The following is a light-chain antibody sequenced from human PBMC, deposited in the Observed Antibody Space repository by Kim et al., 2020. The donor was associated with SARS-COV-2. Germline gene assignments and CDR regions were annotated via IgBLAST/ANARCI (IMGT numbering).Light chain of an antibody. V-gene: IGKV1-5*03. CDR2: KAS. J-gene: IGKJ2*01. Sequence: DIQMTQSPSTLSASVGDRVTITCRASQSISSWLAWYQQKPGKAPKLLIYKASSLESGVPSRFSVSGSGTEFTLTISSLQPDDFATYYCQQYNSYSTFGQGTKLEI. CDR3: QQYNSYST. CDR1: QSISSW.